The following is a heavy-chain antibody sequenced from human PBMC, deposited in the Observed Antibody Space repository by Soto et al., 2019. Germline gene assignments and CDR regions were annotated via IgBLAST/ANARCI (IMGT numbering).Heavy chain of an antibody. CDR3: ARLAMWSRYSSGGFDY. CDR1: GFSFSNYA. D-gene: IGHD6-19*01. V-gene: IGHV5-10-1*01. J-gene: IGHJ4*02. CDR2: IGGDPSDSYT. Sequence: GGSLRLSCTASGFSFSNYAVTWVLQAPGKGLEWVSSIGGDPSDSYTNYSPSFQGHVTISADKSISTAYLQWSSLKASDTAMYYCARLAMWSRYSSGGFDYWGQGTLVTVSS.